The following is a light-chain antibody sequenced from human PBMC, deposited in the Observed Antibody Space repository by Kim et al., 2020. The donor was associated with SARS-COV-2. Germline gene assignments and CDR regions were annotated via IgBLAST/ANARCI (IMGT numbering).Light chain of an antibody. CDR2: GAS. Sequence: EIVLTQSPATLSVSPGERVTLSCKASHSVTTNLAWYQQKPGQPPRYLIYGASTRATGIPARFSGSGSGTEFTLTITSLQSEDFAVYYCQQHNDGWTFGQGTKVDIK. V-gene: IGKV3D-15*01. CDR1: HSVTTN. J-gene: IGKJ1*01. CDR3: QQHNDGWT.